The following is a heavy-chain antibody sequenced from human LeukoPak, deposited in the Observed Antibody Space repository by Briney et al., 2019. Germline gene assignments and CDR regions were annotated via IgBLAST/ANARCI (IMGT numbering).Heavy chain of an antibody. CDR1: GGSISSYY. D-gene: IGHD1-1*01. V-gene: IGHV4-59*08. CDR2: IYYSGST. J-gene: IGHJ4*02. Sequence: PSETLSLTCTVSGGSISSYYWSWNRQPPGKGLEWIGYIYYSGSTNYNPSLKSRVTISVDTSKNQFSLKLSSVTAADTAVYYCAGHPDTGTTGFNYWGQGTLVTVSS. CDR3: AGHPDTGTTGFNY.